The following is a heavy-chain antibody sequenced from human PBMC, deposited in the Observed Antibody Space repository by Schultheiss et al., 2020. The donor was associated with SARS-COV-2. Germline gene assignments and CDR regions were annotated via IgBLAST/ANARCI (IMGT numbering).Heavy chain of an antibody. Sequence: SETLSLTCTVSGGSISSYYWSWIRQPAGKGLEWIGRIYTSGSTNYNPSLKSRVTMSVDTSKNQFSLKLSSVTAADTAVYYCASSSGWYGAYYYYYYIDVWGKGTTVTVSS. CDR3: ASSSGWYGAYYYYYYIDV. CDR1: GGSISSYY. CDR2: IYTSGST. J-gene: IGHJ6*03. D-gene: IGHD6-19*01. V-gene: IGHV4-4*07.